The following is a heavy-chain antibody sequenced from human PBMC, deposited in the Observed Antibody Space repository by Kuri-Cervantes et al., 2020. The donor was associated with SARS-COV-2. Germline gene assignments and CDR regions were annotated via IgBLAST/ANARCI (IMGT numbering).Heavy chain of an antibody. Sequence: GESLKISCAASGFTFSSYGMHWVRQAPGKGLEWVAVIWYDGSNKYYADSVKGRFTISRDNSKNTLYLQMNSLGAEDTAVYYCARAYSSGWYYYYGMDVWGQGTTVTVSS. CDR1: GFTFSSYG. CDR2: IWYDGSNK. J-gene: IGHJ6*02. CDR3: ARAYSSGWYYYYGMDV. V-gene: IGHV3-33*01. D-gene: IGHD6-19*01.